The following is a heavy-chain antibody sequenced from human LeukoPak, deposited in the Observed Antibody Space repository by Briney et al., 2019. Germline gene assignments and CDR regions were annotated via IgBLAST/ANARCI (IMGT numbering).Heavy chain of an antibody. Sequence: SETLSLTCTVSGGSISSYYWSWIRQPAGKGLEWIGRIYTSGSTNYNPSLKSRVTMSVDTSKNQFSLKLSSVTAADTAVYCCARDRSSSWQGYFDYWGQGTLVTVSS. CDR3: ARDRSSSWQGYFDY. CDR1: GGSISSYY. D-gene: IGHD6-13*01. J-gene: IGHJ4*02. CDR2: IYTSGST. V-gene: IGHV4-4*07.